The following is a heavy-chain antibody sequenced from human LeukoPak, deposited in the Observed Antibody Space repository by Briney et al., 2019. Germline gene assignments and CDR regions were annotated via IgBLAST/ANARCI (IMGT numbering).Heavy chain of an antibody. CDR1: GGSFSGYY. D-gene: IGHD6-19*01. J-gene: IGHJ4*02. CDR3: ARETSSGWYDENDY. Sequence: PSETLSLTCAVYGGSFSGYYWSWIRQPPGKGLEWIGEINHSGSTNCNPSLKSRVTISVDTSKNQFSLKLSSVTAADTAVYYCARETSSGWYDENDYWGQGTLVTVSS. CDR2: INHSGST. V-gene: IGHV4-34*01.